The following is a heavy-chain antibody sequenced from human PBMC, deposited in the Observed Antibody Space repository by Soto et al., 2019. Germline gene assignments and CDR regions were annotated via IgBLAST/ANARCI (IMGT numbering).Heavy chain of an antibody. V-gene: IGHV1-69*06. D-gene: IGHD3-22*01. J-gene: IGHJ2*01. CDR2: IIPIFGTA. CDR1: EDTFRNYA. CDR3: ASTKYDSSAYYYWYLGL. Sequence: QVELVQSGAEVKKPGSSVKVSCQASEDTFRNYAISWVRQAPGQGLEWMGGIIPIFGTANYEQKFQDRVTITAETSENTVYFELSSLRSEDTAVYYCASTKYDSSAYYYWYLGLWGRGTLVTVSS.